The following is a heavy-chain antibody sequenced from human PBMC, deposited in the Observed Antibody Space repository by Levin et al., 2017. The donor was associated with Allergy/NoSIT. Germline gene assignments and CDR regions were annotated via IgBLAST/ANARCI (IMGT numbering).Heavy chain of an antibody. CDR1: GFTFSGYY. J-gene: IGHJ4*02. D-gene: IGHD3-10*01. V-gene: IGHV3-11*05. CDR2: ISGSSGDT. Sequence: PGGSLRLSCAASGFTFSGYYMSWLRQAPGKGPEWLSYISGSSGDTNYADSVKGRFTISRDNAKNSLFLQMNSLRAEDTAVYYCARDGQGTFNYWGQGTLVTVSS. CDR3: ARDGQGTFNY.